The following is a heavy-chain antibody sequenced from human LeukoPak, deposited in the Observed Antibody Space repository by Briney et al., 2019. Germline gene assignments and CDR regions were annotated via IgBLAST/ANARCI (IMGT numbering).Heavy chain of an antibody. CDR2: VDGGGGGT. D-gene: IGHD6-13*01. V-gene: IGHV3-23*01. Sequence: GGSLRLSCAASGFTLSSYAMTWVRQAPGRGLEWVSSVDGGGGGTYYADSVKGRFTISRDNSKDTLYLQMNGLRAEDTAVYFCAKQSAGSAAWYSLHNDFWGQGTLVTVSS. J-gene: IGHJ4*02. CDR1: GFTLSSYA. CDR3: AKQSAGSAAWYSLHNDF.